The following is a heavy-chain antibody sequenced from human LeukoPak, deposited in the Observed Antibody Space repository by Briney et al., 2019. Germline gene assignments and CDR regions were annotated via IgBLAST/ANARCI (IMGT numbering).Heavy chain of an antibody. CDR2: IGGSGGCT. CDR1: GFTFSSHA. Sequence: PGGSLRLSCAASGFTFSSHAMGWVRQAPGKGLEWVSAIGGSGGCTYYADSVKGRFTISRDNSKNTLYLQMNSLRAEDTALYYCARDPGVVAFHYFDYWGQGTLVTVSS. J-gene: IGHJ4*02. V-gene: IGHV3-23*01. CDR3: ARDPGVVAFHYFDY. D-gene: IGHD3-3*01.